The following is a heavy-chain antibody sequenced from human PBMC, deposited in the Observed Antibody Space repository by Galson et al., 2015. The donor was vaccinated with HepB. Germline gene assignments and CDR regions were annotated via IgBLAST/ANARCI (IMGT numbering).Heavy chain of an antibody. V-gene: IGHV3-33*01. CDR2: IWYDGSQK. CDR3: ARAWGCSSNTCYHGNWFDP. D-gene: IGHD2-2*01. Sequence: SLRLSCAASGFTFSSYGMHWVRQAPGKGLEWVAAIWYDGSQKYYADSVKGRFTISRDNSKNTLYLQMNSLRAEDTAVYYCARAWGCSSNTCYHGNWFDPWGQGTLVTVSS. J-gene: IGHJ5*02. CDR1: GFTFSSYG.